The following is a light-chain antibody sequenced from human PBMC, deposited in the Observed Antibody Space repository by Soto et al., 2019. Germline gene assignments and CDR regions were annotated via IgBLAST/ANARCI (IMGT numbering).Light chain of an antibody. Sequence: QSALTQPASVSGSPGQSITISCTGTSSDVGGYNCVSWYQQHPGKAPKLMIYEVSNRPSGVSNRFSGSKSGNTASLTISGLQSEDEADYYCSSYTSNSTLVFGGGTKLTVL. J-gene: IGLJ2*01. CDR2: EVS. CDR3: SSYTSNSTLV. CDR1: SSDVGGYNC. V-gene: IGLV2-14*01.